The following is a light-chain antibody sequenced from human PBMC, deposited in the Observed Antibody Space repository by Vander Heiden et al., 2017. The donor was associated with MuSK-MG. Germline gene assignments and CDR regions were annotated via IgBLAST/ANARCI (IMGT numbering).Light chain of an antibody. CDR2: EVN. CDR1: SSDIGYYNR. J-gene: IGLJ2*01. CDR3: SAYTSASTVI. V-gene: IGLV2-18*02. Sequence: QSALTQPPSVSGSPGQSVTVSCTGTSSDIGYYNRVSWYQQAPGRAPKLVIYEVNNRPSGVPDRFSASKSGNTASLTISGLQADDEADYFCSAYTSASTVIFGGGTKLTVL.